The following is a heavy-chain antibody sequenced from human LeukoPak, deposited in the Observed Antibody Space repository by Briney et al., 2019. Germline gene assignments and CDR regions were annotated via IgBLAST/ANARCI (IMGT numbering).Heavy chain of an antibody. Sequence: GGSLRLSCAASGFSFPNYWMSWVRQAPGKGLEWVANIRQDGSEKFYVDSVKGRFTISRDNDKSSLYLQTNSLRGEDTAVYFCARVGVYCEPILWGQGTLVTVS. V-gene: IGHV3-7*01. CDR3: ARVGVYCEPIL. J-gene: IGHJ4*02. CDR2: IRQDGSEK. D-gene: IGHD2-21*01. CDR1: GFSFPNYW.